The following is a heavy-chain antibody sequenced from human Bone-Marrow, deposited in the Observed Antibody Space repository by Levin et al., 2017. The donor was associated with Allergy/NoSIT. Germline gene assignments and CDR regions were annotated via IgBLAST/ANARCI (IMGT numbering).Heavy chain of an antibody. V-gene: IGHV3-9*01. D-gene: IGHD2-8*02. J-gene: IGHJ5*02. CDR3: GKGYCPGGVCRPGWFDP. CDR2: IASGNI. CDR1: GFRFDESA. Sequence: PGGSLRLSCAASGFRFDESAVHWVRQVPGKGLEWVSGIASGNIGYADSVKGRFTISRDNAKNSVYLQMNSLRPEDTALYYCGKGYCPGGVCRPGWFDPWGQGTLVTVSS.